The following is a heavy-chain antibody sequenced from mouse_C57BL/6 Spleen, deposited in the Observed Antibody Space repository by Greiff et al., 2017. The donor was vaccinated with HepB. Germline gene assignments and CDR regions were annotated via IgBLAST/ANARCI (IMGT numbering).Heavy chain of an antibody. V-gene: IGHV5-17*01. CDR2: ISSGSSTI. CDR1: GFTFSDYG. J-gene: IGHJ4*01. CDR3: ARPLGRAMDD. D-gene: IGHD4-1*01. Sequence: EVKLVESGGGLVKPGGSLKLSCAASGFTFSDYGMHWVRQAPEKGLEWVAYISSGSSTIYYADTVKGRFTISRDNAKNTLFLQMTSLRSEDTAMYYCARPLGRAMDDWGQGTSVTVSS.